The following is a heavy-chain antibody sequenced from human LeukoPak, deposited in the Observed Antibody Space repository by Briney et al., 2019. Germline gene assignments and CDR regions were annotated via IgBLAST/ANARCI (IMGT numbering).Heavy chain of an antibody. D-gene: IGHD6-6*01. CDR3: ARGESSSSPLYYYYYYMDV. V-gene: IGHV4-4*07. CDR2: IYTSGST. J-gene: IGHJ6*03. CDR1: GGSISSYY. Sequence: SETLSLTCTVSGGSISSYYWSWIRQPAGKGLEWIGRIYTSGSTNYNPSLKSRVTISVDTSKNQLSLKLSSVTAADTAMYYCARGESSSSPLYYYYYYMDVWGKGTTVTVSS.